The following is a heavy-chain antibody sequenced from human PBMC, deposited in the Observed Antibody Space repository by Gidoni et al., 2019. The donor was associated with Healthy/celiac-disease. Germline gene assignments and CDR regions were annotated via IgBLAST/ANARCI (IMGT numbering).Heavy chain of an antibody. J-gene: IGHJ5*02. CDR3: ARGGQQQLVGGGWFDP. D-gene: IGHD6-13*01. Sequence: EVQLVQSGAEVKKPGESLRISCKGSGYSFTSYWISWVRQMPGKGLEWMGRIDPSDSYTNYSPSFQGHVTISADKSISTAYLQWSSLKASDTAMYYCARGGQQQLVGGGWFDPWGQGTLVTVSS. CDR1: GYSFTSYW. CDR2: IDPSDSYT. V-gene: IGHV5-10-1*03.